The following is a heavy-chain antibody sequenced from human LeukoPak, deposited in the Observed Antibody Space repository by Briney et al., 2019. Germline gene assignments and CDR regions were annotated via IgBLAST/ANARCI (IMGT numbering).Heavy chain of an antibody. CDR2: INPNSGDT. D-gene: IGHD3-16*01. Sequence: LGASVKVSCKASEYTFTGHYMHWVRQAPGQGLEWMGWINPNSGDTNYAQKFQGRVTMTRDTSISTAYMELSRLRSDDTAVYYCARVRYRLAETYIDYWGQGTLVTVSS. CDR1: EYTFTGHY. J-gene: IGHJ4*02. V-gene: IGHV1-2*03. CDR3: ARVRYRLAETYIDY.